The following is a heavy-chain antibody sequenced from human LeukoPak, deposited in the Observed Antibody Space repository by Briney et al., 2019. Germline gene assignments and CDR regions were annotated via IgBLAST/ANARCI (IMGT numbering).Heavy chain of an antibody. CDR1: GFTFSSYG. V-gene: IGHV3-33*06. Sequence: PGRSLRLSCAASGFTFSSYGMHWVRQAPGKGLEWVAVICYDGSNKYYADSVKGRFTISRDNSKNTLYLQMNSLRAEDTAVYYCAKGHYDSSGYYYPPYYFDYWGQGTLVTVSS. CDR2: ICYDGSNK. CDR3: AKGHYDSSGYYYPPYYFDY. D-gene: IGHD3-22*01. J-gene: IGHJ4*02.